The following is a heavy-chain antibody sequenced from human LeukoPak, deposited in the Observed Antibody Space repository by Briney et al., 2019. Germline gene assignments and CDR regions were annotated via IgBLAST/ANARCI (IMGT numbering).Heavy chain of an antibody. V-gene: IGHV4-34*01. CDR1: GGSFSXXX. Sequence: PSETLSLTCXVYGGSFSXXXXXXXXQPXXXXXXXXXEINHSGSANYNPSLKSRVTISGDTXKNQFSLKLTSVTAADTAVYYCARAIGEVHHLFDYWGQGTLVTVSS. CDR3: ARAIGEVHHLFDY. CDR2: INHSGSA. J-gene: IGHJ4*02. D-gene: IGHD3-10*01.